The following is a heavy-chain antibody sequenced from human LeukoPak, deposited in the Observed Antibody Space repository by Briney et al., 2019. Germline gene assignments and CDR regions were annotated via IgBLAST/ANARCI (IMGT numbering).Heavy chain of an antibody. V-gene: IGHV3-74*01. CDR3: AGNSPGFDS. CDR1: GFTFSSYW. Sequence: GGSLRLSCAASGFTFSSYWMHWVRQAPGKGLVWVSRINSDGTSTSYADSVKGRFIISRDNAKNTLFLQMNCLRAEDTAVYHCAGNSPGFDSWGQGTLVTVSS. D-gene: IGHD2-21*01. J-gene: IGHJ4*02. CDR2: INSDGTST.